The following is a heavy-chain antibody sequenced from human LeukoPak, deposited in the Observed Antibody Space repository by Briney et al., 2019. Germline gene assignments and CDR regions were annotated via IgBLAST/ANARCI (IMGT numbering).Heavy chain of an antibody. CDR2: IYTSGST. Sequence: SETLSLTCTVSGGSISSYYWSWIRQPAGKGLEWIGRIYTSGSTNYNPSLKSRVTMSVDTSKNQFSLKLSSVTAADTAVYYCARTPRYCSGGGCDWDDYWGQGTLVTVSS. D-gene: IGHD2-15*01. CDR3: ARTPRYCSGGGCDWDDY. CDR1: GGSISSYY. V-gene: IGHV4-4*07. J-gene: IGHJ4*02.